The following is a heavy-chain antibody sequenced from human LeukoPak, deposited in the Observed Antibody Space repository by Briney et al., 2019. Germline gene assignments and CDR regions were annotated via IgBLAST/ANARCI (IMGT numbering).Heavy chain of an antibody. CDR1: GFTFSSYA. CDR3: VRDPTAVSNQPQYSFDS. J-gene: IGHJ4*02. D-gene: IGHD4-17*01. CDR2: RSYSGGAQK. V-gene: IGHV3-30*04. Sequence: GGSLRLSCEAFGFTFSSYAMHWVRQAPGKGLEWVAVRSYSGGAQKFYADSVNGRFTISRDNSKNTLFLQMDSLRPDDTAVYYCVRDPTAVSNQPQYSFDSRGQGTLVIVSS.